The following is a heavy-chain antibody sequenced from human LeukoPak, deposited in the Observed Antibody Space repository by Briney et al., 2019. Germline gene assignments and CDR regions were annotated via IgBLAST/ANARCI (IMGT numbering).Heavy chain of an antibody. Sequence: PGGSLRLSCAASGFTFSTYAMSWVRQAPGKGLEWASSISSSSSYIYYADSVKGRFTISRDNAKNSLYLQMNSLRAEDTAVYYCARDYGRFDPWGQGTLVTVSS. V-gene: IGHV3-21*01. CDR3: ARDYGRFDP. J-gene: IGHJ5*02. D-gene: IGHD3-16*01. CDR1: GFTFSTYA. CDR2: ISSSSSYI.